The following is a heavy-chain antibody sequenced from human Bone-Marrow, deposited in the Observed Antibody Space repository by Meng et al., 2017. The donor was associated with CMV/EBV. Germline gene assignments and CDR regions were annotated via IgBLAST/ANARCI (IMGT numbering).Heavy chain of an antibody. CDR2: IWYDGSNK. CDR3: ARAPCRVGVCYMYGYYYGMDV. Sequence: GESLKISCAASGFTFSSYGMHWVRQAPGKGLEWVAVIWYDGSNKYYADSVKGRFTISRDNSKNTLYLQMNSLRAEDTAVYYCARAPCRVGVCYMYGYYYGMDVWGQGTTVTVSS. CDR1: GFTFSSYG. J-gene: IGHJ6*02. D-gene: IGHD2-8*01. V-gene: IGHV3-33*01.